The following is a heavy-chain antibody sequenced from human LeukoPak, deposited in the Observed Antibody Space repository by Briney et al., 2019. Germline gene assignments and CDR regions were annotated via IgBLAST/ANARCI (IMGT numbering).Heavy chain of an antibody. CDR3: ARGIVGTTLTYFFDY. D-gene: IGHD1-26*01. J-gene: IGHJ4*02. CDR1: GFTASSNY. V-gene: IGHV3-53*01. CDR2: IYTGGST. Sequence: PGGSLGLSCAASGFTASSNYMNWVRQAAGKGVEWGSVIYTGGSTYYPDSVKGRFTISRDNSKNTLYLQMNSLRAEDTAVYYCARGIVGTTLTYFFDYWGQGTLVSVSP.